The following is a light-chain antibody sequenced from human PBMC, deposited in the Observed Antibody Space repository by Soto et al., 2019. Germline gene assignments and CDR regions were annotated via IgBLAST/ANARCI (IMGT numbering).Light chain of an antibody. CDR1: QSSSNY. CDR3: QQSYTTPYT. CDR2: AAS. Sequence: DIQMTQSPSSLSASVGDRVTITCRASQSSSNYLNWYQQKSGTAPKLLIYAASSLQSGVPSRFTGSGSGTDFTLTISSLQPEDFGTYYCQQSYTTPYTFGQGTKLEIK. V-gene: IGKV1-39*01. J-gene: IGKJ2*01.